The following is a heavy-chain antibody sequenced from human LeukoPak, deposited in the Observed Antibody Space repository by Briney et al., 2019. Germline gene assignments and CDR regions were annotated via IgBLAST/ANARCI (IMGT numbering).Heavy chain of an antibody. Sequence: PGRSLRLSCAASGFTFSSYNFPWRRQAPGKGLEWLTVISYDGSYTSYGASVKGRFTVSRDNSQNTLYLQMNGLRAEDTALYYRARDHSPMPSYWGQGTLVTVSS. CDR3: ARDHSPMPSY. D-gene: IGHD2-2*01. CDR1: GFTFSSYN. CDR2: ISYDGSYT. J-gene: IGHJ4*02. V-gene: IGHV3-30*03.